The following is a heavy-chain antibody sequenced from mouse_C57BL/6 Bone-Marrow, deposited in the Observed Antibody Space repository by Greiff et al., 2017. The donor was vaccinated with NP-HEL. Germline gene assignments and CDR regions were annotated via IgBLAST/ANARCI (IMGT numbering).Heavy chain of an antibody. CDR3: ARNGVITTVVATYWYFDV. Sequence: VHLVESGPGLVAPSQSLSITCTVSGFSLTSYAISWVRQPPGKGLEWLGVIWTGGGTNYNSALKSRLSISKDNSKSQVFLKMNSLQTDDTARYCCARNGVITTVVATYWYFDVWGTGTTVTVSS. V-gene: IGHV2-9-1*01. CDR2: IWTGGGT. D-gene: IGHD1-1*01. J-gene: IGHJ1*03. CDR1: GFSLTSYA.